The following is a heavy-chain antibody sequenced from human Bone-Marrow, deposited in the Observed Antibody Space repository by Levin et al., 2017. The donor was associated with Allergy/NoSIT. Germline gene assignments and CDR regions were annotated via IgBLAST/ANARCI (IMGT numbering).Heavy chain of an antibody. CDR2: IDHTGMT. D-gene: IGHD4-17*01. Sequence: SQTLSLTCAVSGETLSGYYWGWVRQPPGKGLEWIGEIDHTGMTSYSPSLKSRVSMSVDTSKNQISLSLNSMTTADTAVYYCAKARDRPRTVFDVPRVWFDPWGQGNLVIVSS. CDR1: GETLSGYY. V-gene: IGHV4-34*01. CDR3: AKARDRPRTVFDVPRVWFDP. J-gene: IGHJ5*02.